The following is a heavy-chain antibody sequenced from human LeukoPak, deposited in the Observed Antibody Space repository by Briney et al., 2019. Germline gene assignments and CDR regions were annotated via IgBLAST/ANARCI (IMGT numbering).Heavy chain of an antibody. Sequence: PGESLKISCKGSGYSFTTYWIGWVRQMPGKGLEWMGVIYPGDSDTRYSPSFQGQVTISADKSIRTAYLQWSRLKASDTAMYYCASSSRPYGTGTYSYDYWGLGTLVTVSS. D-gene: IGHD3-10*01. CDR2: IYPGDSDT. V-gene: IGHV5-51*01. J-gene: IGHJ4*02. CDR1: GYSFTTYW. CDR3: ASSSRPYGTGTYSYDY.